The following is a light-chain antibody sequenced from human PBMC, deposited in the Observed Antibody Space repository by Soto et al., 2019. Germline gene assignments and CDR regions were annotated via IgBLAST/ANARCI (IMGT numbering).Light chain of an antibody. CDR1: QGVSSL. V-gene: IGKV3-15*01. Sequence: IVLSQSPATLSVSPGERATLSCRASQGVSSLLAWYQQKPRQAPRLLIYDTSTRATGIPARFSGSGSGTDFTLTISSLEPEDFAVFYCHQYGISPPTFGPGTKVDIK. CDR2: DTS. CDR3: HQYGISPPT. J-gene: IGKJ1*01.